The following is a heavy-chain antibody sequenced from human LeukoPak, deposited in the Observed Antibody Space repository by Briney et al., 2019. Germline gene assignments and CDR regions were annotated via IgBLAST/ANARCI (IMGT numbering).Heavy chain of an antibody. CDR2: ISGDGGST. CDR3: AKNGGRKTMVREVIIQGGGYFDY. V-gene: IGHV3-43*02. J-gene: IGHJ4*02. D-gene: IGHD3-10*01. CDR1: GFTFDDYA. Sequence: PGGSLRLSCAASGFTFDDYAMHWVRQAPGKGLEWVSLISGDGGSTYYADSVKGRFTISRDNSKNSLYLQMNSLRTEDTALYYCAKNGGRKTMVREVIIQGGGYFDYWGQGTLVTVSS.